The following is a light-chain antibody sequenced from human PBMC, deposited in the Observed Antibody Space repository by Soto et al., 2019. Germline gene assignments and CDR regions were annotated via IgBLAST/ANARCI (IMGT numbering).Light chain of an antibody. J-gene: IGKJ4*01. Sequence: EIVLTQSPGTLSLSPGERATLSCRASQSVTSSYLAWYQQKPGQAPRLLIYGASSRATGIPDRFSGSGSGTDFTLTISRREPEDVAVYYCQQCGTSPLTFGGGTKVELK. CDR1: QSVTSSY. V-gene: IGKV3-20*01. CDR2: GAS. CDR3: QQCGTSPLT.